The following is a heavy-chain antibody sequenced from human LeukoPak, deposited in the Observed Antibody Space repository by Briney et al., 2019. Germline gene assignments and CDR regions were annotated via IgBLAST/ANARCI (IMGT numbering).Heavy chain of an antibody. CDR3: ARHADYNLLTGYHKGHLDD. CDR1: GDSFTSYW. J-gene: IGHJ4*02. D-gene: IGHD3-9*01. V-gene: IGHV5-51*01. CDR2: IFPGDSDT. Sequence: ESLQFSSKASGDSFTSYWIGCVSQKPGKGLEWMGIIFPGDSDTRYSPSFQSQVTISADKSITTASLQWSCLKAPDTAMYYCARHADYNLLTGYHKGHLDDRGQGTLVTVSS.